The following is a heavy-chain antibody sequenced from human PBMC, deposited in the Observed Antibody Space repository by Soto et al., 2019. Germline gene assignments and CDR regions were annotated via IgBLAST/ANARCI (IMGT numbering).Heavy chain of an antibody. Sequence: PSETLSLTCTVSGGSISSGGYYWSWIRQRPGKGLEWIGYIYYSGSTYYNPSLKSRVTISVDTSKNQFSLKLSSVTAADTAVYYCARDLITDYYFDHWGQGTLVNVFS. J-gene: IGHJ4*02. CDR3: ARDLITDYYFDH. V-gene: IGHV4-31*03. D-gene: IGHD1-20*01. CDR2: IYYSGST. CDR1: GGSISSGGYY.